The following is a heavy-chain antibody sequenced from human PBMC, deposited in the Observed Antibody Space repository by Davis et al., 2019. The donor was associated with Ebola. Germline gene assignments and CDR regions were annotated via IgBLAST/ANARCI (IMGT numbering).Heavy chain of an antibody. V-gene: IGHV1-2*04. J-gene: IGHJ6*02. D-gene: IGHD3-10*01. CDR3: ARGQYKWFREAPYYYYGMDV. CDR1: GYTFTGYY. CDR2: INPNSGGT. Sequence: AASVKVSCKASGYTFTGYYMHWVRQAPGQGLEWMGWINPNSGGTNYAQKVQGWVTMTRDTSISTAYMELSRLRADDTAVYYCARGQYKWFREAPYYYYGMDVWGQGTTVTVSS.